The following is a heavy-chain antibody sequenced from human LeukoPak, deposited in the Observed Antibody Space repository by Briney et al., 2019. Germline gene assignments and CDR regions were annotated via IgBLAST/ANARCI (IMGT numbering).Heavy chain of an antibody. J-gene: IGHJ4*02. Sequence: GGSLRLSCAASGFTFSTSGMHWVRQAPGKGLEWVAVIWYDGSNKHYAESVKGRFSISRDNSKSTLYLQMNSLRAEDTAVYYCARVGTAYSSSWFDYWGQGTLVTVSS. D-gene: IGHD6-13*01. CDR2: IWYDGSNK. CDR1: GFTFSTSG. V-gene: IGHV3-33*08. CDR3: ARVGTAYSSSWFDY.